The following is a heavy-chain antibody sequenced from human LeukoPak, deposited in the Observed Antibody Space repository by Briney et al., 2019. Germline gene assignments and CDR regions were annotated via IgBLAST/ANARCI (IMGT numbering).Heavy chain of an antibody. CDR1: GFTFSSYA. CDR3: ARALYYYDSSGYKTYYYYYGMDV. D-gene: IGHD3-22*01. V-gene: IGHV3-30-3*01. Sequence: GRSLRLSCAASGFTFSSYAMHWVRQAPGKGLEWVAVISYDGSNKYYADSVKGRFTISRDHSKNTLYLQMNSLRAEDTAVYYCARALYYYDSSGYKTYYYYYGMDVWGQGTTVTVSS. J-gene: IGHJ6*02. CDR2: ISYDGSNK.